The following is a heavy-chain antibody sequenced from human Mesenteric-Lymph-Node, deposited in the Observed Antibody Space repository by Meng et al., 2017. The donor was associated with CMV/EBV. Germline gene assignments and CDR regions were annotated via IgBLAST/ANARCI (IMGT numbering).Heavy chain of an antibody. J-gene: IGHJ4*02. V-gene: IGHV3-30*02. CDR1: GFTFSTYG. CDR2: IRHDGSDK. CDR3: AKDQGLIFDY. Sequence: GESLKISCVASGFTFSTYGMHWVRQAPGRGLEWVAFIRHDGSDKYYADSVQGRFTISRDNSKNTMYLQMNSLRAEDTAVYYCAKDQGLIFDYWGQGTLVTVSS.